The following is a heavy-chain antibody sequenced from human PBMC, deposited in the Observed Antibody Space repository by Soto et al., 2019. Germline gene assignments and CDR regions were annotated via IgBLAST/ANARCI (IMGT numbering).Heavy chain of an antibody. V-gene: IGHV3-30-3*01. CDR2: ILHDGNNK. Sequence: QVQLVESGGGVVQPGRSLRLSCAASGFTFSNYIMHWVRQAPGKGLEWVAIILHDGNNKYYADSVKGRFIISRDNSKNTLYLQMNRLRTEDTAIYYCAIDDEGGSYCDLGYWGQGTLVTVSS. CDR1: GFTFSNYI. D-gene: IGHD3-10*01. J-gene: IGHJ4*02. CDR3: AIDDEGGSYCDLGY.